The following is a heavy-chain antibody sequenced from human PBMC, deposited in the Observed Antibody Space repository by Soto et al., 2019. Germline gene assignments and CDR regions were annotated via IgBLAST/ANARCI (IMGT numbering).Heavy chain of an antibody. J-gene: IGHJ3*02. D-gene: IGHD5-12*01. Sequence: QVQLVQSGAEVRKPGASVKVSCKASGYTFTSYAISWVRQAPGQGLEWMGWTSVYNGNTKYAQKFQDRVTMTTDTSTRTALMELRTLKSDDTAVYYCGRFLSALSGYDFEDDAFDIWGQGTMVTVSS. CDR2: TSVYNGNT. CDR3: GRFLSALSGYDFEDDAFDI. V-gene: IGHV1-18*01. CDR1: GYTFTSYA.